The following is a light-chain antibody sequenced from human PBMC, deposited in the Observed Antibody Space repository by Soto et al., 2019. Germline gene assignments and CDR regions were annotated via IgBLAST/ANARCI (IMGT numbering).Light chain of an antibody. CDR3: HQYCSSPLT. J-gene: IGKJ4*01. V-gene: IGKV3-20*01. CDR2: GAS. CDR1: QSVSSSY. Sequence: EIVLTQSPGTLSLSPGERATLSCRASQSVSSSYLAWYQQKPGQAPRLLIYGASSRATGIPDRFSGSGSGTDFPLTISKLEAEGFGVYYCHQYCSSPLTFGGGTKVEIK.